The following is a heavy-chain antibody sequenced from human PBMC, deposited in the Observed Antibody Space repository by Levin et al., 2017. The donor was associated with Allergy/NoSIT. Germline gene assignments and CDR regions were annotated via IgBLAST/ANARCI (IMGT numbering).Heavy chain of an antibody. J-gene: IGHJ4*02. CDR3: AKDVGGHYDSSGYYPLPVDY. Sequence: GGSLRLSCAASGFTFSSYGMHWVRQAPGKGLEWVAVISYDGSNKYYADSVKGRFTISRDNSKNTLYLQMNSLRAEDTAVYYCAKDVGGHYDSSGYYPLPVDYWGQGTLVTVSS. CDR1: GFTFSSYG. CDR2: ISYDGSNK. V-gene: IGHV3-30*18. D-gene: IGHD3-22*01.